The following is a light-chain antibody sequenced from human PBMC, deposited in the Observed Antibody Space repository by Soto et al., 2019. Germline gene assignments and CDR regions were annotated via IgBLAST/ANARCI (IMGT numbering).Light chain of an antibody. J-gene: IGLJ1*01. CDR3: CSYAGSYTS. V-gene: IGLV2-11*01. Sequence: QSVLTQPRSVSGSPGQSVTISCTGTSSDVGGYNYVSWYQQHPGKAPKLMIYDVSKRPSGVPDRFSGSKSGNTASLTISGLQAEDGADYYCCSYAGSYTSFGTGTKLTVL. CDR2: DVS. CDR1: SSDVGGYNY.